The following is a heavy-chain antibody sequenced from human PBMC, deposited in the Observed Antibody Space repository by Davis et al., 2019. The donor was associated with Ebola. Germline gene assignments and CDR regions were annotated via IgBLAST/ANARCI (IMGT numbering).Heavy chain of an antibody. V-gene: IGHV1-58*02. CDR3: ARDLGAAAGTGGDY. CDR1: GYTFTSYG. CDR2: IVVGSGNT. Sequence: AASVKVSCKASGYTFTSYGISWVRQARGQRLEWIGWIVVGSGNTNYAQKFQERVTITRDMSTSTAYMELSSLRSEDTAVYYCARDLGAAAGTGGDYWGQGTLVTVSS. J-gene: IGHJ4*02. D-gene: IGHD6-13*01.